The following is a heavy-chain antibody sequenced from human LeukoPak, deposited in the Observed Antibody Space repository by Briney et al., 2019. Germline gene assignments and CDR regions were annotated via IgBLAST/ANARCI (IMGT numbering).Heavy chain of an antibody. CDR3: AKDMGGIAVAGTPDYYGMDV. CDR2: ISGDGGST. CDR1: GFTFDDYA. J-gene: IGHJ6*02. Sequence: GGSLRLSYAASGFTFDDYAMHWVRQAPGKGLEWVSLISGDGGSTYYADSVKGRFTISRDNSKHSLYLQMNSLRTEDTALYYYAKDMGGIAVAGTPDYYGMDVWGQGTTVTVSS. D-gene: IGHD6-19*01. V-gene: IGHV3-43*02.